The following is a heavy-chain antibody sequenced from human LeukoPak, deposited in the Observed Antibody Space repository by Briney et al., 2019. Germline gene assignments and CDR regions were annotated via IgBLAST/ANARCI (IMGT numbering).Heavy chain of an antibody. D-gene: IGHD5-12*01. V-gene: IGHV1-69*13. CDR2: IIPIFGTA. CDR1: GGTFGTYE. CDR3: ARPEVATTYFDY. J-gene: IGHJ4*02. Sequence: SVKVSCKTSGGTFGTYEINWVRLAPAQGLEWMGGIIPIFGTANYAQKFQDRVTITADESTNTTYLELSSLTSEDTAVYYCARPEVATTYFDYWGQGTLVTVSS.